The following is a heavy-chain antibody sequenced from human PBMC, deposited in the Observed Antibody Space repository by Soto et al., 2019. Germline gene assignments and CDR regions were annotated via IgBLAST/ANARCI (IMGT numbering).Heavy chain of an antibody. Sequence: QLRLQESGPGLVKPSETLSLTCTVSGGSISSSSYYWGWIRQPPGKGLEWIGSIYYSGSTYYNPSLKSRVPISVATSRNQFSLKLSSVTAADKAVYYCARHQTVTSSGFDYWGQGTLVTVSS. J-gene: IGHJ4*02. V-gene: IGHV4-39*01. CDR3: ARHQTVTSSGFDY. D-gene: IGHD4-17*01. CDR2: IYYSGST. CDR1: GGSISSSSYY.